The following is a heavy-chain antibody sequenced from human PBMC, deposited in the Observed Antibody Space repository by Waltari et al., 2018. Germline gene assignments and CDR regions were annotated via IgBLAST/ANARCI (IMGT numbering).Heavy chain of an antibody. V-gene: IGHV1-69*04. CDR3: ASPSRAARLGFDY. D-gene: IGHD6-6*01. Sequence: QVQLVQSGAEVKKPGSSVKVSCTASGGSFSSSAISGVRQAPGQGLEGMGRSIPTLGIANHAQKCQGRVTITADKSTSTAYMELSSLRSEDTAVYYCASPSRAARLGFDYWGQGTLVTVSS. CDR1: GGSFSSSA. CDR2: SIPTLGIA. J-gene: IGHJ4*02.